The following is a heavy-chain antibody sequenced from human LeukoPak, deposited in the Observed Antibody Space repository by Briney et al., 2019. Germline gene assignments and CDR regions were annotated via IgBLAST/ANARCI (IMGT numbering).Heavy chain of an antibody. CDR2: ISYDGSNK. V-gene: IGHV3-30-3*01. CDR1: GFTFSSYA. CDR3: PTHPYYYDSGGYFDS. D-gene: IGHD3-22*01. J-gene: IGHJ4*02. Sequence: PGGSLRLSCAASGFTFSSYAMHWVRQAPGKGLEWVAVISYDGSNKYYADSVKGRFIISRDNSKNPHYQQMNSRRAEDTVVYYGPTHPYYYDSGGYFDSSGPGTPVTASS.